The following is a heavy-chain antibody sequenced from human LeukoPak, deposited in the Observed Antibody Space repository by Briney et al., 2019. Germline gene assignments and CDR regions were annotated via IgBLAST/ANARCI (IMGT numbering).Heavy chain of an antibody. CDR1: GFTVSSNY. V-gene: IGHV3-66*02. Sequence: PGGSLRLSCLASGFTVSSNYMTWVRQAPGKGLEWVSVIYSGGSTYYADSVKGRFTISRDNSKNTLFLQMNSLRAEDTAVCYCARSGPIDYWGQGTLVTVSS. CDR3: ARSGPIDY. J-gene: IGHJ4*02. D-gene: IGHD6-25*01. CDR2: IYSGGST.